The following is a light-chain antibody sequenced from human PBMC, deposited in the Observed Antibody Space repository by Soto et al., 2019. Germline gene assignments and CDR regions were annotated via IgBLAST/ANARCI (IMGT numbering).Light chain of an antibody. Sequence: QSVLTQPASVSGSPGQSITIACTGRSSEVGSFNLVSWYQQHPGKAPKLVTYEDSKGASGVSNRFSGSKSGNTASLTISGLQAEDEADYYCCSYAGTRTSYVFGTGTKVTVL. CDR1: SSEVGSFNL. CDR2: EDS. J-gene: IGLJ1*01. V-gene: IGLV2-23*01. CDR3: CSYAGTRTSYV.